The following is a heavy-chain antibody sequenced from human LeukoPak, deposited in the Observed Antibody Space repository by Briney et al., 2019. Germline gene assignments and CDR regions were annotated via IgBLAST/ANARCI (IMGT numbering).Heavy chain of an antibody. V-gene: IGHV5-10-1*01. CDR2: IDPSESYT. J-gene: IGHJ4*01. CDR1: GYSFTSYW. Sequence: GESLKIAGKGSGYSFTSYWISWVRQMPGKGREWMGDIDPSESYTNYIPSSQGNVNISADQSISTAPLKWSSLTASDTAMYYCARREIMAGEVTYWGHGRLVTAS. D-gene: IGHD3-16*01. CDR3: ARREIMAGEVTY.